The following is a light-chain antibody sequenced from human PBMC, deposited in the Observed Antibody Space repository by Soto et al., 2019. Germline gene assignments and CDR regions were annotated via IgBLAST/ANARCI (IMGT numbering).Light chain of an antibody. CDR3: LQVYSFPRT. CDR2: AAS. V-gene: IGKV1-12*01. CDR1: QDIGRR. J-gene: IGKJ1*01. Sequence: DIQMTQSPSSVSASIGDRVTITCRASQDIGRRLAWFQQKPGKAPKYLIQAASSLQGGVPSTFSGSGSGTDFTLTINTLHPEDFAPYYCLQVYSFPRTFGQGTKVEIK.